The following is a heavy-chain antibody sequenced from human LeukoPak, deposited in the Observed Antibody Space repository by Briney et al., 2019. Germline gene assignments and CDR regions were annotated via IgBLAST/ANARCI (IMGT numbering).Heavy chain of an antibody. CDR1: GFTFSSYA. CDR2: ISYDGSNK. CDR3: ARDGGPGYQLLYYYYGMDV. J-gene: IGHJ6*02. Sequence: GGSLRLSCAASGFTFSSYAMHWVRQAPGKGLEWVAVISYDGSNKYYADSVKGRFTISRDNSKNTLYLQMNSLRSEDTAVYYCARDGGPGYQLLYYYYGMDVWGQGTTVTVSS. D-gene: IGHD2-2*01. V-gene: IGHV3-30-3*01.